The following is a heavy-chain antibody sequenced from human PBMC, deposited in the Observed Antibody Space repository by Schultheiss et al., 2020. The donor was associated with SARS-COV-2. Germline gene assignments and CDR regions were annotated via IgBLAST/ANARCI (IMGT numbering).Heavy chain of an antibody. CDR1: GFTFSTFA. CDR2: ISYDGSNK. CDR3: ARDRPVGGGFDY. V-gene: IGHV3-30*01. Sequence: GGSLRLSCAASGFTFSTFAMHWVRQAPGKGLEWVAVISYDGSNKYYADSVKGRFTISRDNSKNTLYLQMNSLRAEDTAVYYCARDRPVGGGFDYWGQGTLVTVSS. J-gene: IGHJ4*02. D-gene: IGHD1-26*01.